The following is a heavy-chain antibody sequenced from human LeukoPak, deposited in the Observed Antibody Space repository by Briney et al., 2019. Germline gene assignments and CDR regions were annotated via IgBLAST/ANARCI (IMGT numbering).Heavy chain of an antibody. Sequence: GSLRLSCAASGVTFSSYSMNWVRQAPGKGLEWIGYIYYSGSTNYNPSLKSRVTISVDTSKNQFSLKLSSVTAADTAVYYCARLQTYSSSRHFDYWGQGTLVTVSS. J-gene: IGHJ4*02. CDR3: ARLQTYSSSRHFDY. V-gene: IGHV4-59*01. D-gene: IGHD6-13*01. CDR1: GVTFSSYS. CDR2: IYYSGST.